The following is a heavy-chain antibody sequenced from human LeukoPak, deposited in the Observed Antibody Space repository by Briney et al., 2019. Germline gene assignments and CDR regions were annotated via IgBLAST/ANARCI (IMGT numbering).Heavy chain of an antibody. CDR2: IRYDESKE. J-gene: IGHJ4*02. CDR1: GVTFSSYG. V-gene: IGHV3-30*02. Sequence: GGSLRLSCAASGVTFSSYGWHRVRQAPGKGLEWVAFIRYDESKEYYADSVKGRFTISRDNSKNTLYLQMSSLRVEDTAVYHCVKDYLVEAQRVYYFDYWGQGSLVTGSS. D-gene: IGHD1-26*01. CDR3: VKDYLVEAQRVYYFDY.